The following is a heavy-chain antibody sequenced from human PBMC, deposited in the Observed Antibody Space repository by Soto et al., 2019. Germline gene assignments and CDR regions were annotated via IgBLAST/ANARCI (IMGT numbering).Heavy chain of an antibody. CDR3: ARCTLAWKLNGWYFDL. CDR1: GFTFSSYG. J-gene: IGHJ2*01. V-gene: IGHV3-33*01. CDR2: IWYDGSNK. Sequence: QVQLVESGGGVVQPGRSLRLSCAASGFTFSSYGMHWVRQAPGKGLEWVAVIWYDGSNKYYADSVKGRFTISRDNSKNTLYLQMNSLRAEDTAVYYCARCTLAWKLNGWYFDLWGRGTLVTVSS. D-gene: IGHD1-1*01.